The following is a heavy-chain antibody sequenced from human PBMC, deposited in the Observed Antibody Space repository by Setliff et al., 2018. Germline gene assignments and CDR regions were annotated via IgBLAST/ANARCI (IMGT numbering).Heavy chain of an antibody. CDR3: AGGQPLVRKYYYYMDV. Sequence: VASVKVSCKASGGTFNTYAINWVRQAPGQGLAWMGGIVPVFGTRNYAQKFQGRVTFSADDSANTAYMELTSLTSEDTAVYYCAGGQPLVRKYYYYMDVWGKGTTVTVSS. CDR2: IVPVFGTR. CDR1: GGTFNTYA. D-gene: IGHD3-10*01. J-gene: IGHJ6*03. V-gene: IGHV1-69*13.